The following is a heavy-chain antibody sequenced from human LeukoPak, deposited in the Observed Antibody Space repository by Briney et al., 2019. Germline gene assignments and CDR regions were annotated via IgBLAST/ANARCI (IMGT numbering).Heavy chain of an antibody. D-gene: IGHD4-17*01. V-gene: IGHV3-23*01. CDR1: GFTFSAYA. Sequence: TGGSLRLSCTASGFTFSAYAMMWVRQAPGRGPEWVSAIRGGGTSEFYADSVKGRFRISRDNSKDTLFLQMNSLRAEDTAVYYCARDPNGDYIGAFDMWGRGTMVSV. CDR2: IRGGGTSE. J-gene: IGHJ3*02. CDR3: ARDPNGDYIGAFDM.